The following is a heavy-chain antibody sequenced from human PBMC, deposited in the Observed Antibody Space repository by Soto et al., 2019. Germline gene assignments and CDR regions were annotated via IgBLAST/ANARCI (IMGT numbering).Heavy chain of an antibody. D-gene: IGHD3-10*01. V-gene: IGHV1-3*01. CDR2: INAGNGRE. J-gene: IGHJ4*02. CDR1: GYTFTSYT. CDR3: ARGGGGVGEASFDS. Sequence: QVQLEQSGAEVKKPGASVKVSCKTSGYTFTSYTLHWVRQAPGQGLEWMGWINAGNGREKYSQRFQDRVSLSTDKPATTACMELRSLRSEDTAVYYCARGGGGVGEASFDSWGQGTQVTVSS.